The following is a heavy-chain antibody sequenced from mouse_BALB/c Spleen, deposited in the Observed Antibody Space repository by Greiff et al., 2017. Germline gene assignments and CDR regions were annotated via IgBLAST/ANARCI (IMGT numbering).Heavy chain of an antibody. CDR2: ISYSGST. D-gene: IGHD2-14*01. J-gene: IGHJ4*01. Sequence: EVKLVESGPGLVKPSQSLSLTCTVTGYSITSDYVWNWIRQFPGNILEWMGYISYSGSTSYNPSLKSRITITRDTSKNQFFLQLNSVTTEDAATYYCARYDRYDEYAMDYWGQGTTVTVSS. V-gene: IGHV3-2*02. CDR3: ARYDRYDEYAMDY. CDR1: GYSITSDYV.